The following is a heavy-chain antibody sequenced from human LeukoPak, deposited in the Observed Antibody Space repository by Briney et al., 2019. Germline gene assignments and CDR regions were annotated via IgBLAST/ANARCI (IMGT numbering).Heavy chain of an antibody. V-gene: IGHV3-74*01. J-gene: IGHJ6*02. Sequence: GGSLRLSCAASGFTFSSYWMHWVRQAPGKGLVWVSYISGDGSSTTYADYVKGRFTISRDNAKNSPYLQMNSLRAEDTAVYYCARDRAGSSGWDYYYYGMDVWGQGTTVTVSS. CDR3: ARDRAGSSGWDYYYYGMDV. CDR2: ISGDGSST. D-gene: IGHD6-19*01. CDR1: GFTFSSYW.